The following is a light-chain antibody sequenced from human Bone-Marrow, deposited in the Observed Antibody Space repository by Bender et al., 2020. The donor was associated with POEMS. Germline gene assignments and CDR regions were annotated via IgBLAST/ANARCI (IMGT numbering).Light chain of an antibody. Sequence: QSALTQPRSVSGSPGQSVTISCTGTSSDPGGYNSVSWYQQHPGKAPKLLIYDVTVRPSGVSNRFSGSKSGNTASLTISGLQAEDEADYYCSSYTTTSSTLVVFGGGTKLTVL. CDR3: SSYTTTSSTLVV. CDR1: SSDPGGYNS. J-gene: IGLJ2*01. CDR2: DVT. V-gene: IGLV2-14*01.